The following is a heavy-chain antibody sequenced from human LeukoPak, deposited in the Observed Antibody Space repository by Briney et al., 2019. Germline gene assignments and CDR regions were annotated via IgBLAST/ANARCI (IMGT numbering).Heavy chain of an antibody. Sequence: SETLSLTCTVSGGSITNYYWSWIRQPPGKGLEWIGYIYYSGSTNYNPSLKSRVTMSVDASNSQFSLKLSSVTAADTAVYYCARESGGWFDPWGQGTLVTVSS. CDR2: IYYSGST. CDR1: GGSITNYY. D-gene: IGHD1-26*01. J-gene: IGHJ5*02. CDR3: ARESGGWFDP. V-gene: IGHV4-59*01.